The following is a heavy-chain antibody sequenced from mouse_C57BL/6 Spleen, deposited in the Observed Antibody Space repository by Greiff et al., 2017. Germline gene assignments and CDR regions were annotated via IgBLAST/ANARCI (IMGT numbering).Heavy chain of an antibody. J-gene: IGHJ4*01. V-gene: IGHV1-53*01. CDR1: GYTFTSYW. CDR3: APIWSNYARDY. Sequence: QVQLQQPGTELVKPGASVKLSCKASGYTFTSYWMHWVKQRPGQGLEWIGNINPSNGGTNYNEKFESKATLTVDKSSSTAYMERICMPSEAPADYYCAPIWSNYARDYWGQGNSGTGSS. D-gene: IGHD1-1*02. CDR2: INPSNGGT.